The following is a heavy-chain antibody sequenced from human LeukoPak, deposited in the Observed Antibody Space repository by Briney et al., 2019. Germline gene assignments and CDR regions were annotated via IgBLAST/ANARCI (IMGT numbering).Heavy chain of an antibody. V-gene: IGHV3-21*01. Sequence: GGSLRLSCAASEFSFSTYWMTWVRQAPGKGLEWVSSISSSSSNIYYADSVKGRFTISRDNAKNSLYLQMNSLRVEDTAVYYCARCTTGRTFGSLREIKRSREIDYWGQGTLVTVSS. CDR1: EFSFSTYW. J-gene: IGHJ4*02. D-gene: IGHD1-1*01. CDR3: ARCTTGRTFGSLREIKRSREIDY. CDR2: ISSSSSNI.